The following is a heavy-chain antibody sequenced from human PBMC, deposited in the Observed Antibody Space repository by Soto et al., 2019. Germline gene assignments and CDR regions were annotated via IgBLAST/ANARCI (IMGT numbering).Heavy chain of an antibody. V-gene: IGHV4-34*01. J-gene: IGHJ5*02. Sequence: SETLSLTCAVYGGSFSGYYWSWIRQPPGKGLEWIGEINHSGSTNYNPSLKSRVTISVDTSKNQFSLKLSSVTAADTAVYYCARGARWFDPWGQGTLVTVSS. CDR2: INHSGST. CDR3: ARGARWFDP. CDR1: GGSFSGYY.